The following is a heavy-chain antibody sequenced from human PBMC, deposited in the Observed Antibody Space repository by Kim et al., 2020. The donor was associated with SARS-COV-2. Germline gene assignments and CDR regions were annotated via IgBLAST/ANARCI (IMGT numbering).Heavy chain of an antibody. CDR1: GFSVSSNY. V-gene: IGHV3-53*01. Sequence: GGSLRLSCAVSGFSVSSNYMSWVRQAPGKGLEWVSVIYTGGSTYYADSVKGRFTISRDNSKNTVYLQMNSLRAEDTAVYYCARDRGNWNDGGALFDYWGQGSLVTVSS. CDR2: IYTGGST. D-gene: IGHD1-1*01. CDR3: ARDRGNWNDGGALFDY. J-gene: IGHJ4*02.